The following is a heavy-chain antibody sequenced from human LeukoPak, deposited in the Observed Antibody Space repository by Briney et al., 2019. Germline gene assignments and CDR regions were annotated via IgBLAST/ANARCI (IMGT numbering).Heavy chain of an antibody. CDR1: GGSISSYY. CDR2: IYYSGST. J-gene: IGHJ4*02. CDR3: ARLGRGSFLSYFDY. Sequence: PSETLSPTCTVSGGSISSYYWSWIRQPPGKGLEWIGYIYYSGSTNYNPSLKSRVTISVDMSKNQFSLKLSSVTAADTAVYYCARLGRGSFLSYFDYWGQGTLVTVSS. V-gene: IGHV4-59*08. D-gene: IGHD1-26*01.